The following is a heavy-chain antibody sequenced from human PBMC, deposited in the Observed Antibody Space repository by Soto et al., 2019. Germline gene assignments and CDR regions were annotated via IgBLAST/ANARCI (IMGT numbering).Heavy chain of an antibody. J-gene: IGHJ1*01. CDR3: ATGLWFGED. Sequence: GGSLRLSCAASGLIFSNYCMHWVRQTPGKGLEFVSGISSNGGRTYYANSVKGRFTISRDNSKNTLYLQMGSLRNEDMAIYYCATGLWFGEDWGQGTQVTVPQ. V-gene: IGHV3-64*01. CDR1: GLIFSNYC. CDR2: ISSNGGRT. D-gene: IGHD3-10*01.